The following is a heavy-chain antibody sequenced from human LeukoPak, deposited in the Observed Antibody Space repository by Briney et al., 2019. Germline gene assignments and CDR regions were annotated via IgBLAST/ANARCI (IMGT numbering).Heavy chain of an antibody. D-gene: IGHD6-19*01. J-gene: IGHJ6*02. CDR2: IYSGGST. CDR3: AKGPRVAVAGHLPNYYYYGMDV. CDR1: GFTVSSNY. V-gene: IGHV3-66*01. Sequence: GGSLRLSCAASGFTVSSNYMSWVRQAPGKGLEWVSVIYSGGSTYYADSVKGRFTISRDNSKNTLYLQMNSLRAEDTAVYYCAKGPRVAVAGHLPNYYYYGMDVWGQGTTVTVSS.